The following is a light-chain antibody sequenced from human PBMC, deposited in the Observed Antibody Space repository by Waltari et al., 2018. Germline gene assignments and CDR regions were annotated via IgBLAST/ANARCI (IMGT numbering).Light chain of an antibody. CDR3: CSYASSATWV. J-gene: IGLJ3*02. CDR1: SSDVGNYNF. CDR2: EDT. V-gene: IGLV2-23*01. Sequence: QSALTQPASVSGSPGQSITISCTGTSSDVGNYNFVSWYQNYPGKAPKLLIYEDTKRPSGLPNRFSGSKSGNTASLTISGLQAEDEALYYCCSYASSATWVFGGGTKLTVL.